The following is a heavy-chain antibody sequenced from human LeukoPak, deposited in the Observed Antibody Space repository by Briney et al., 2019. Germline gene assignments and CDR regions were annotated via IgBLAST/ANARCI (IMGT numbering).Heavy chain of an antibody. J-gene: IGHJ4*02. CDR3: ARLTFGGVIVVDY. CDR2: INPSGGST. V-gene: IGHV1-46*01. D-gene: IGHD3-16*02. CDR1: GYTFTSYY. Sequence: ASVKVSCKASGYTFTSYYMHWVRQAPGQGLEWMGIINPSGGSTSYAQKFQGRVTMTRDMSTSTVYMELSSLRSEDTAVCYCARLTFGGVIVVDYWGQGTLVTVSS.